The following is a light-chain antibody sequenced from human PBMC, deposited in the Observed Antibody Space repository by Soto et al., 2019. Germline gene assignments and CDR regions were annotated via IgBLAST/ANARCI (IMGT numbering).Light chain of an antibody. Sequence: EIVLTQSPTTLSLSPGERATLSCRASQSVSSYFAWYQQKPGQAPRLLIYDASTRAAGIPATFSGSGSWTDFTLTISSLEPEDFAVYYCQQRSDWPLTFGGGTKVEIK. CDR3: QQRSDWPLT. CDR2: DAS. J-gene: IGKJ4*01. CDR1: QSVSSY. V-gene: IGKV3-11*01.